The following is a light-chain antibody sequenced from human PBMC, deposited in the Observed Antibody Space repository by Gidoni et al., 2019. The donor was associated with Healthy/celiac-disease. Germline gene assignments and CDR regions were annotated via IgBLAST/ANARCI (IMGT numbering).Light chain of an antibody. Sequence: DIQMTHSPSSVSASVGNSVTITCQASKDISHYLNWYQQKPGKAPKLLIYDASNLEKGVPSRFSGSGSGTDFTFTISSLQPEDIATYYCQQYDNLPCSFGQGTKLEIK. J-gene: IGKJ2*04. CDR1: KDISHY. CDR3: QQYDNLPCS. CDR2: DAS. V-gene: IGKV1-33*01.